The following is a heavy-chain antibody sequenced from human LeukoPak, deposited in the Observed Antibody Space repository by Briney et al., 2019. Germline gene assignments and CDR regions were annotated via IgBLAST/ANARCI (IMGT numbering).Heavy chain of an antibody. CDR3: AKSDPPLRY. CDR1: GFTFSNER. J-gene: IGHJ4*02. CDR2: IDSDGSSA. Sequence: PRGSLRPSCAASGFTFSNERMHWVRQAPGKGLFWVSYIDSDGSSATYADSVKGRFIISRDNARSTLYLHMNSLRAEDTGVYFCAKSDPPLRYWGQGTQGTVSS. V-gene: IGHV3-74*01.